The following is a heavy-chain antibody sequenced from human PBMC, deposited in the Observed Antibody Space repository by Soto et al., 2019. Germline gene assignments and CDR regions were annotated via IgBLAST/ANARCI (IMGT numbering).Heavy chain of an antibody. CDR3: ARSSTSANYFNY. CDR1: GGSIRSGCYY. D-gene: IGHD2-2*01. Sequence: QVQLQASGPGLVKPSQTLSLTCTFSGGSIRSGCYYWSWILQHPGKGMEWMGYIYYSGCTYSNPSLKSRVTISVETSKNQFSLKLSSVTPADTAVYYRARSSTSANYFNYWGHGTLVTVSS. J-gene: IGHJ4*01. CDR2: IYYSGCT. V-gene: IGHV4-31*03.